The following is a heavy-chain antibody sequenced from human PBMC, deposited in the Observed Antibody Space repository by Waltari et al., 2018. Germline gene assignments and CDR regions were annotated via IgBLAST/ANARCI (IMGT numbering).Heavy chain of an antibody. CDR1: GYTFTGHY. D-gene: IGHD3-22*01. Sequence: QVLLFQSGAEVTEPGASVKVSCKASGYTFTGHYLHWVRQAPGQGLEWMGWIDPNSGGTNYAQKLQGRVTMTRDTSISTVHMELYWLSSDDTAYYYCAREYESSGSYFFDLWGQGTLVTVSS. CDR2: IDPNSGGT. J-gene: IGHJ4*02. V-gene: IGHV1-2*02. CDR3: AREYESSGSYFFDL.